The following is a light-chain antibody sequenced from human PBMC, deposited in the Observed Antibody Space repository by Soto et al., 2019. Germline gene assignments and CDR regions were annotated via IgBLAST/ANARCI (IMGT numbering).Light chain of an antibody. Sequence: DIPMTQSPSTLSASVGDRVTITCRASQSISSWLAWYQQKPGKAPKLLIYKASSLESGVPSRFSGSGSGTEFTLTISSLQPDDFATYYCQQYPFTFGPGTKVDIK. J-gene: IGKJ3*01. V-gene: IGKV1-5*03. CDR1: QSISSW. CDR2: KAS. CDR3: QQYPFT.